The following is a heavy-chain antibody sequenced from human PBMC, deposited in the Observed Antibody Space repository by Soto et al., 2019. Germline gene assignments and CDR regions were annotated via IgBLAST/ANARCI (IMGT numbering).Heavy chain of an antibody. D-gene: IGHD3-3*01. J-gene: IGHJ6*02. CDR1: GYSFTSYW. CDR3: AKLGAEDFWGGYYAPRPYYYYGMDV. Sequence: GESLKISCKGSGYSFTSYWIGWVRQVPGKGLEWMGIIYPGDSDTRYSPSFQGQVTISADKSISTAYLQWSSLKASDTAMYYWAKLGAEDFWGGYYAPRPYYYYGMDVWGQGTTVTVSS. V-gene: IGHV5-51*01. CDR2: IYPGDSDT.